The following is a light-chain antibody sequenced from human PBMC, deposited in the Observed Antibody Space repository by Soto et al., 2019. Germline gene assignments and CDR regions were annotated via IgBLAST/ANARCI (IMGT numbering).Light chain of an antibody. V-gene: IGLV2-14*01. CDR1: SSDVGGYNY. J-gene: IGLJ3*02. CDR2: DVS. Sequence: QSALTQSASVSGSPGQSITISCTGTSSDVGGYNYVSWYQQHPGKAPKLIIYDVSSRPSGVSTRFSGSKSGNTASLTISGLQAEDEADYSCSSYTSTNSWVFGGGTKVTVL. CDR3: SSYTSTNSWV.